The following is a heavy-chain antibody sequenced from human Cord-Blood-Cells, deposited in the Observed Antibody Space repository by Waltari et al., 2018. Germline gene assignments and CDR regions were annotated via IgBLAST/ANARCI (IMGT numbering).Heavy chain of an antibody. J-gene: IGHJ5*02. D-gene: IGHD2-2*01. CDR1: GYTFTGYY. Sequence: KASGYTFTGYYMHWVRQAPGQGLEWMGWINPNSGGTNYAQKFQGRVTMTRDTSISTAYMELNRLRSDDTAVYYCARGGDGYCSSTSCPYNWFDPWGQGTLVTVSS. V-gene: IGHV1-2*02. CDR3: ARGGDGYCSSTSCPYNWFDP. CDR2: INPNSGGT.